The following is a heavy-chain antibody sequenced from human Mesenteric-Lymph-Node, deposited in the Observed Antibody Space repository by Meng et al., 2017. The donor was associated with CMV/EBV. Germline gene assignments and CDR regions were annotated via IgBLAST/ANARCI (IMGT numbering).Heavy chain of an antibody. D-gene: IGHD6-19*01. CDR3: ARPRVAGTAHFDS. Sequence: ASVKVSCKASGYTFTSYDINWVRQVPGQGLEWMGWINPNGGGTISAQKFHGRVTMTRDTSISTAYMELNRLTSDDTAVYYCARPRVAGTAHFDSWGQGTLVTVSS. CDR1: GYTFTSYD. V-gene: IGHV1-2*02. CDR2: INPNGGGT. J-gene: IGHJ4*02.